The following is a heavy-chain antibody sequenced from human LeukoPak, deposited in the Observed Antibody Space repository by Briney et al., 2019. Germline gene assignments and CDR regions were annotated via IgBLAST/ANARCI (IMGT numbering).Heavy chain of an antibody. V-gene: IGHV4-31*03. CDR1: GGSISSGGYY. D-gene: IGHD3-22*01. CDR3: ARVGDSSDLDYYYYGMDV. CDR2: IYYSGST. J-gene: IGHJ6*02. Sequence: KPSQTLSLTCTVSGGSISSGGYYWSWIRQHPGKGLEWIGYIYYSGSTYYNPSLKSRVTISVDTSKNQFSLKLSSVTAADTAVYYCARVGDSSDLDYYYYGMDVWGQGTTVTVSS.